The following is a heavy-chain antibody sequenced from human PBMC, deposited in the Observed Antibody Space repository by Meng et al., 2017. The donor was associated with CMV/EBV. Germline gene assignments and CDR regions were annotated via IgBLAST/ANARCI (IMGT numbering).Heavy chain of an antibody. V-gene: IGHV4-39*01. Sequence: GSLRLSCTVSGGSISSSSYYWGWIRQPPGKGLEWIGSIYYSGSTYYNPSLKSRVTISVDTSKNQFSLKLSSVTAADTAVYYCARGIRIRFLEWLSGGGMDVWGQGTTVTVSS. CDR3: ARGIRIRFLEWLSGGGMDV. CDR2: IYYSGST. J-gene: IGHJ6*02. CDR1: GGSISSSSYY. D-gene: IGHD3-3*01.